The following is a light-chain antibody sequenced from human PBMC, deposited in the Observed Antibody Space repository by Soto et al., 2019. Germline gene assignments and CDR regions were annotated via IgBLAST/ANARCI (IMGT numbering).Light chain of an antibody. CDR1: SSDVGGYSY. Sequence: QSVLTQPHSVSGSPGQSVTISCTGTSSDVGGYSYVSWYQQHPGKAPELIIYDVTERPSGVPDRFSGSKSGNTASLTISGLQAEDEAYYYCCSYTGSYSYVFGIGTKLTVL. V-gene: IGLV2-11*01. J-gene: IGLJ1*01. CDR3: CSYTGSYSYV. CDR2: DVT.